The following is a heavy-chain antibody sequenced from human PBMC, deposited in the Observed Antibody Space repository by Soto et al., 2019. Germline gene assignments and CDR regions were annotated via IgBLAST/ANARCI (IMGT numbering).Heavy chain of an antibody. CDR2: ISYDGSNK. CDR1: GFTFSSYA. V-gene: IGHV3-30-3*01. CDR3: ARPLVVVTPNGYGMDV. Sequence: QVQLVESGGGVVQPGRSLRLSCAASGFTFSSYAIHWVRQAPGKGLEWVAVISYDGSNKYHADSVKGRFTISRDNSKNTRYLRMNSLLAGDTAVYYCARPLVVVTPNGYGMDVWGKGTTATVSP. D-gene: IGHD2-21*02. J-gene: IGHJ6*04.